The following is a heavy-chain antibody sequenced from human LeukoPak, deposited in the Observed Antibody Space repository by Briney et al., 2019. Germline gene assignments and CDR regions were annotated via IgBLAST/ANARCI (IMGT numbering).Heavy chain of an antibody. CDR2: ISYDGSNK. J-gene: IGHJ4*02. Sequence: GGSLRLSCAASGFTFSSYAMHWVRQAPGKGLEWVAVISYDGSNKYYADSVKGRFTISRDNSKNTLFLQMNSLRAEDTAVYYCARGSGAVERLSPGIYWGQGTLVTVSS. V-gene: IGHV3-30*04. CDR3: ARGSGAVERLSPGIY. CDR1: GFTFSSYA. D-gene: IGHD1-1*01.